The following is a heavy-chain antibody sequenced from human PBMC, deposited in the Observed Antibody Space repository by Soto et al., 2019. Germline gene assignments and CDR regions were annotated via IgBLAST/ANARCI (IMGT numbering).Heavy chain of an antibody. CDR1: GFTFSSYD. V-gene: IGHV3-23*01. D-gene: IGHD6-13*01. CDR2: ISGSGYNT. CDR3: AKNQLVLTLFDS. J-gene: IGHJ5*01. Sequence: GGSLRLSCAASGFTFSSYDMSWVRQAPGKGLEWVADISGSGYNTFYADAVKGRFTISRDNSKNILYLQMNSLRVEDTGVYYCAKNQLVLTLFDSWGQGTQVTVSS.